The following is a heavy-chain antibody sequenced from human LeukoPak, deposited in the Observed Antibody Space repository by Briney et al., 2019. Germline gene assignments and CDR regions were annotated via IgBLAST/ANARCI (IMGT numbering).Heavy chain of an antibody. J-gene: IGHJ6*02. Sequence: PSETLSLTCTVSGGSISSSSCYWGWIRQPPGKGLEWIGSIYYSGSTNYNPSLKSRVTISVDTSKNQFSLKLSSVTAADTAVYYCARTSGSYFYYYGMDVWGQGTTVTVSS. V-gene: IGHV4-39*07. CDR1: GGSISSSSCY. CDR3: ARTSGSYFYYYGMDV. D-gene: IGHD1-26*01. CDR2: IYYSGST.